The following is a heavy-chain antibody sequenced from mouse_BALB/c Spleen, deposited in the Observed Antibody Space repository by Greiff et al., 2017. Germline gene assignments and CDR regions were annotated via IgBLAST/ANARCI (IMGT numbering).Heavy chain of an antibody. D-gene: IGHD2-2*01. CDR2: IDPSDSET. V-gene: IGHV1S126*01. CDR1: GYSFTSYW. Sequence: VKLVESGPQLVRPGASVKISCKASGYSFTSYWMHWVKQRPGQGLEWIGMIDPSDSETRLNQKFKDKATLTVDKSSSTAYMQLSSPTSEDSAVYYCARLGLRRQDYFDYWGQGTTLTVSS. J-gene: IGHJ2*01. CDR3: ARLGLRRQDYFDY.